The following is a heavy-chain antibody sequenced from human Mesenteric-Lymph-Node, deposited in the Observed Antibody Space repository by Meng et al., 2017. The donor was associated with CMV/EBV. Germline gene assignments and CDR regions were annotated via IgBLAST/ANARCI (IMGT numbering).Heavy chain of an antibody. V-gene: IGHV3-30*02. CDR3: AKDRIAVAGPWYFDY. J-gene: IGHJ4*02. Sequence: GESLKISCASSGFTFSSYVMHWVRQAPGKGLEWVAFIRYDGSNKYYADSVKGRFTISRDNSKNTLYLQRNSLRAEDTAVYYCAKDRIAVAGPWYFDYWGQGTLVTVSS. D-gene: IGHD6-19*01. CDR2: IRYDGSNK. CDR1: GFTFSSYV.